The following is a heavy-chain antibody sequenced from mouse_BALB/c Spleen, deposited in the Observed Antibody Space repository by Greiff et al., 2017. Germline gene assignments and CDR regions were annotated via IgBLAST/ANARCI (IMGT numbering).Heavy chain of an antibody. CDR1: GFTFSSYT. J-gene: IGHJ3*01. CDR2: ISSGGSYT. Sequence: VQLKESGGGLVKPGGSLKLSCAASGFTFSSYTMSWVRQTPEKRLEWVATISSGGSYTYYPDSVKGRFTISRDNAKNTLYLQMSSLKSEDTAMYYCTRVNWDWFAYWGQGTLVTVSA. D-gene: IGHD4-1*02. CDR3: TRVNWDWFAY. V-gene: IGHV5-6-4*01.